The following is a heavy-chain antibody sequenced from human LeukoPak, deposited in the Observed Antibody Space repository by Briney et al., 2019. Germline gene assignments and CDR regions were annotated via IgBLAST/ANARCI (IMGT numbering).Heavy chain of an antibody. V-gene: IGHV3-21*01. CDR3: ARDYATVTTDWGWFDP. J-gene: IGHJ5*02. CDR1: GFTLRTYS. D-gene: IGHD4-17*01. CDR2: ISSSSRHI. Sequence: PGGSLRLSCAASGFTLRTYSMNWVRQAPGKGLEGVASISSSSRHIYYADSVKGRFTICRDNAKNSLYLQMNSLRGEDTAVYYCARDYATVTTDWGWFDPWGQGTLVTVSS.